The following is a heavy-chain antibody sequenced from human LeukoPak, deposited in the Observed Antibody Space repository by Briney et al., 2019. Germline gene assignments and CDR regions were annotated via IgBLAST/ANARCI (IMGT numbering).Heavy chain of an antibody. D-gene: IGHD1-26*01. CDR3: ARDVSRVGATGPFDY. CDR1: GYTFSGYY. J-gene: IGHJ4*02. CDR2: INPKSGGT. Sequence: ASVKVSCKASGYTFSGYYMHWVRQAPGQGLEWMGWINPKSGGTNEAQKFHDRVTMTRDTSIRTAYMEVSRLRSDDTAVYYCARDVSRVGATGPFDYWGQGTLVTVSS. V-gene: IGHV1-2*02.